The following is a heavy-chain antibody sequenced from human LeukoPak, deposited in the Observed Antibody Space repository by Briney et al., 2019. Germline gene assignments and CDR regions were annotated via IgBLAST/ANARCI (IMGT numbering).Heavy chain of an antibody. D-gene: IGHD2-21*02. V-gene: IGHV3-23*01. CDR1: GCTFSSYA. Sequence: TGGSLRLSCAASGCTFSSYAMSWVRQAPGKGLEWVSAISGSGGSTYYADSVKGRFTISRDNSKNTLYLQMNSLRAEDTAVYYCAKESVVTGAFDIWGQGTMVTVSS. CDR3: AKESVVTGAFDI. CDR2: ISGSGGST. J-gene: IGHJ3*02.